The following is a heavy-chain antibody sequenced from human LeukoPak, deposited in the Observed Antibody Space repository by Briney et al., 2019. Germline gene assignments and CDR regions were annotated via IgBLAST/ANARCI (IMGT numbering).Heavy chain of an antibody. D-gene: IGHD5-24*01. Sequence: ASVKVSCKASGYTFTSYAMHWVRQAPGQRLEWMGWTNAGNGNTKYSQKFQGRVTITRDTSASTAYMELSSLRSEDTAVYYCARGDGYNFDFDYWGQGTLVTVSS. V-gene: IGHV1-3*01. CDR3: ARGDGYNFDFDY. CDR2: TNAGNGNT. CDR1: GYTFTSYA. J-gene: IGHJ4*02.